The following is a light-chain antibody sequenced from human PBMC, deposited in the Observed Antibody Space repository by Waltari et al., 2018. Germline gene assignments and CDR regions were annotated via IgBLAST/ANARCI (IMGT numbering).Light chain of an antibody. CDR3: SSQSSDNVVL. Sequence: QSALTQPPSVSGSPGQSITITCTGTSRYVGGYNSVSWYQDHPGQAPKVIIYDVSDRPSGISERFSGSKSGNTASLTISGLQAEDEADYYCSSQSSDNVVLFGGGTKLTVL. V-gene: IGLV2-14*03. J-gene: IGLJ2*01. CDR2: DVS. CDR1: SRYVGGYNS.